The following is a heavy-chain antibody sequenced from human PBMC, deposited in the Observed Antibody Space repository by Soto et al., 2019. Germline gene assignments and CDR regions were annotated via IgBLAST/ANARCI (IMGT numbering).Heavy chain of an antibody. CDR1: GYDFATYW. V-gene: IGHV5-10-1*01. Sequence: PGESLKISCKGSGYDFATYWIGWVRQMPGKGLEWMGRIDPSDSYTNYSPSFQGHVTISADKSISTAYLQWSSLKASDTAMYYCARHSQLEAYYYYYGMDVWGQGTTVTVSS. CDR2: IDPSDSYT. CDR3: ARHSQLEAYYYYYGMDV. D-gene: IGHD1-1*01. J-gene: IGHJ6*02.